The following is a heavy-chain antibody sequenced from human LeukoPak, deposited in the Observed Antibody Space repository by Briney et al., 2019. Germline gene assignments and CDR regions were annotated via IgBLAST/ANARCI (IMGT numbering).Heavy chain of an antibody. Sequence: SVKVSCKASGGTFSSYAISWVRQAPGQGLEWMGRIIPILGIANYAQKFQGRVTITADKSTSTAYMELSSLRSEDTAVYYCARVFGVPQRGYYYGMDVWGQGTTVTVSS. V-gene: IGHV1-69*04. CDR2: IIPILGIA. J-gene: IGHJ6*02. CDR3: ARVFGVPQRGYYYGMDV. D-gene: IGHD2-8*01. CDR1: GGTFSSYA.